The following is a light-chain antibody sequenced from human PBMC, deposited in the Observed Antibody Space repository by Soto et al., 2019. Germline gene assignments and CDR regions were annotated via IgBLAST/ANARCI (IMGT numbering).Light chain of an antibody. CDR3: QQYNNWPPTWT. Sequence: EIVMTQSPATLSVSPGESAALSFGSSQSITNNLAWYQQKPGQAPRLLIYGASTRATGFPARFSGSGSGTEFTLTISSLQSEDFAVYYCQQYNNWPPTWTFGQGTKVDI. CDR2: GAS. J-gene: IGKJ1*01. V-gene: IGKV3-15*01. CDR1: QSITNN.